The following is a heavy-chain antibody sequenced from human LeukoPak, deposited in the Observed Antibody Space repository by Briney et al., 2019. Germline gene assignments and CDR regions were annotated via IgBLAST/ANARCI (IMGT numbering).Heavy chain of an antibody. Sequence: GASVKVSCKASGYTFTGYYMHWVRQAPGQGLEWMGWINPNSGGTNYAQKFQGRVTMTRDTSISTAYMELSRLRSDDTAVYYCARSGYDPKRYYYYMDVWGKGTTVTISS. D-gene: IGHD5-12*01. CDR1: GYTFTGYY. CDR2: INPNSGGT. V-gene: IGHV1-2*02. J-gene: IGHJ6*03. CDR3: ARSGYDPKRYYYYMDV.